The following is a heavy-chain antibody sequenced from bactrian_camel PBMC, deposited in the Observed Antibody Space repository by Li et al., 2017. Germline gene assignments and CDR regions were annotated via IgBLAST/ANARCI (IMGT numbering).Heavy chain of an antibody. D-gene: IGHD1*01. CDR2: INSIGGST. Sequence: DVQLVESGGGLVQPGGSLRLSCAASGFTFGTYDMSWVRRVPGKGLEWVSAINSIGGSTYYADSVKGRFTISRDNAKNTVYLEMNSLQPEDTAMYYCASDGPTQEALCSYWASKRPREKSASWGQGTQVTVS. CDR1: GFTFGTYD. J-gene: IGHJ4*01. V-gene: IGHV3S40*01. CDR3: ASDGPTQEALCSYWASKRPREKSAS.